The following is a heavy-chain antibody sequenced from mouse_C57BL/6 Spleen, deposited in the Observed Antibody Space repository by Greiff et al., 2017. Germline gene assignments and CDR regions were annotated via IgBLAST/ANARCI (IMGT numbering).Heavy chain of an antibody. CDR3: AEWGENSSEDFDV. V-gene: IGHV1-64*01. J-gene: IGHJ1*03. Sequence: QVQLQQPGAELVKPGASVKLSCKSSGYTFTSYWMHWVKQRPGQGLARIGMIHPNSGSANYNEKFKSKATLTVNKSSSTAYMQLSSLTSRDSAVEYCAEWGENSSEDFDVWGTGTTVTVAS. CDR1: GYTFTSYW. D-gene: IGHD1-1*01. CDR2: IHPNSGSA.